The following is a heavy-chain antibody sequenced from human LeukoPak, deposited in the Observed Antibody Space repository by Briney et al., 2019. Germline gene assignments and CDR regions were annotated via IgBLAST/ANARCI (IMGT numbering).Heavy chain of an antibody. Sequence: GGSLRLSCAASGLTFSRYSMNSVRQAPGKGLEWVSSISSSSSYIYYADSVKGRFTISRDNAKNSLYLQMNSLTAEDTAVYYCARDYYDSSGYHYFDYWGQGTLVTVSS. D-gene: IGHD3-22*01. V-gene: IGHV3-21*01. CDR3: ARDYYDSSGYHYFDY. CDR1: GLTFSRYS. J-gene: IGHJ4*02. CDR2: ISSSSSYI.